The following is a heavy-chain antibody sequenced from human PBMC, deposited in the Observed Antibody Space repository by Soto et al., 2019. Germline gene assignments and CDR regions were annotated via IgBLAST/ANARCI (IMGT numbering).Heavy chain of an antibody. J-gene: IGHJ6*03. CDR2: INPNSGGT. D-gene: IGHD6-19*01. V-gene: IGHV1-2*04. CDR1: GYTITGYY. Sequence: ASVKVSCKASGYTITGYYMHWVRQAPGQGLEWMGWINPNSGGTNYAQKFQGWVTMTRDTSISTAYMELSRLRSDDTAVYYCARGGIAVAGDYYYYYYMDVWGKGTTVTVSS. CDR3: ARGGIAVAGDYYYYYYMDV.